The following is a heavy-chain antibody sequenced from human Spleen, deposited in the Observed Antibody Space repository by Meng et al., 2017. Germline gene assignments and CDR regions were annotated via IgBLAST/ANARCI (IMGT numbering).Heavy chain of an antibody. D-gene: IGHD6-6*01. CDR1: GFTLSDYY. J-gene: IGHJ4*02. CDR2: ITSSGGAI. CDR3: ARRSSAFDY. Sequence: QVQLVESGGGVVQPGRSLRLSCAASGFTLSDYYMTWIRQAPGKGLEWLSYITSSGGAIYYADSVKGRFTTSRDNAKNSLYLQMHSLRAEDTAVYYCARRSSAFDYWGQGTLVTVSS. V-gene: IGHV3-11*01.